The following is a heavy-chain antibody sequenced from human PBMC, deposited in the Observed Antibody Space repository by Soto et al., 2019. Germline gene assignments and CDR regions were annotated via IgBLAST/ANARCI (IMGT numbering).Heavy chain of an antibody. CDR1: GGSISSSGYY. CDR2: IYYSGTT. J-gene: IGHJ4*02. Sequence: SETVSLTCIVSGGSISSSGYYWGWIRQSPGKGLEWIGSIYYSGTTYYNPSLKSRLTISIDTSKNQFSLHLSSVTASDTAVYYCASRGQLWSPVYSGPAPIATLSS. V-gene: IGHV4-39*01. D-gene: IGHD1-1*01. CDR3: ASRGQLWSPVY.